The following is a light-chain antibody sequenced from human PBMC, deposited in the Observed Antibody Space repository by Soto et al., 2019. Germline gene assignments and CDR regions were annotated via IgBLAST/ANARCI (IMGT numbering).Light chain of an antibody. CDR3: QQYGSSTKT. CDR1: QSVTGR. J-gene: IGKJ1*01. V-gene: IGKV3-20*01. Sequence: EIVMTQSPAALSVSPGEGATLSCRASQSVTGRLAWYQQKRGQPPSLLIYGGYKRATGIPARFSGSGSGTDFTLTISRLEPEDFAVYYCQQYGSSTKTFGQGTKVDIK. CDR2: GGY.